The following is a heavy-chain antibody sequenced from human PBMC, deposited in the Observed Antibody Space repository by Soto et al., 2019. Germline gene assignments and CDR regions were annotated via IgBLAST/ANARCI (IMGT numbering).Heavy chain of an antibody. D-gene: IGHD5-18*01. CDR1: GYTFTSYA. J-gene: IGHJ6*02. Sequence: GASVKVSCKSSGYTFTSYAMNCVRQAPGQGLEWMGWINTNTGNPTYAQGFTGRFVFSLDTSVSTAYLQICSLKAEDTAVYYCARETAMVMYYGMDVWGQGTTVTVSS. CDR3: ARETAMVMYYGMDV. CDR2: INTNTGNP. V-gene: IGHV7-4-1*01.